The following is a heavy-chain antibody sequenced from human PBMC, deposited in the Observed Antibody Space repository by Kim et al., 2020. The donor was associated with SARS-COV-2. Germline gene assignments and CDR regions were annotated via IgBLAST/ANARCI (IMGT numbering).Heavy chain of an antibody. Sequence: ASVKVSCKASGYTFTSYAMHWVHQAPGQRLEWMGWINAGNGNTKYSQKFQGRVTITRDTSASTAYMELSSLRSEDTAVYYCARGGGGYYGSGSHIWGGFDYWGQGTLVTVSS. V-gene: IGHV1-3*01. CDR2: INAGNGNT. D-gene: IGHD3-10*01. CDR3: ARGGGGYYGSGSHIWGGFDY. CDR1: GYTFTSYA. J-gene: IGHJ4*02.